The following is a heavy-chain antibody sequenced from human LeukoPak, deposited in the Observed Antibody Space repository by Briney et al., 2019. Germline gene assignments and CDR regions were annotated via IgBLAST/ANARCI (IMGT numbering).Heavy chain of an antibody. J-gene: IGHJ4*02. V-gene: IGHV3-23*01. CDR1: GFTFNKYA. CDR2: ITGSGGLT. CDR3: AKTSTGNTYDSFDF. D-gene: IGHD5-18*01. Sequence: TGGSLRLSCVASGFTFNKYAMSWVRHAPGKGLEWVSSITGSGGLTDYADSVKGRLTISRDNSKNTLSLQMNSLRAEDTALYYCAKTSTGNTYDSFDFWGQGPLVTASS.